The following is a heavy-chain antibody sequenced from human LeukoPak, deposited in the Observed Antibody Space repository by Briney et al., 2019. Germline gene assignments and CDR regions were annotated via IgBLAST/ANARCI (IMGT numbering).Heavy chain of an antibody. V-gene: IGHV4-38-2*01. D-gene: IGHD2-8*01. CDR1: GYSISSGYY. CDR3: ARHLTVYANFDY. J-gene: IGHJ4*02. CDR2: IYHSGST. Sequence: SETLSLTCAVSGYSISSGYYWGWIRQPPGKGLEWIGSIYHSGSTYYNPSLKSRVTISVDTSKNQFSLKLSSATAADTAVYYCARHLTVYANFDYWGQGTLVTVSS.